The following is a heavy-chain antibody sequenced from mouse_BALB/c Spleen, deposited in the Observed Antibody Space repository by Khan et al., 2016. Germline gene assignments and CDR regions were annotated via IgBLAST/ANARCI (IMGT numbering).Heavy chain of an antibody. V-gene: IGHV3-8*02. CDR3: AGYDGYFFDY. D-gene: IGHD2-3*01. CDR1: GDSITSCY. J-gene: IGHJ2*01. Sequence: EVQLQESGPSLVKPSQTLSLTCSVTGDSITSCYWNWIRKFPGNKLEYMGYISYSGSTYYNPSLKSRISITRATSKNQYYLQLNSVTTEETATYYGAGYDGYFFDYWGQGTTLTVSS. CDR2: ISYSGST.